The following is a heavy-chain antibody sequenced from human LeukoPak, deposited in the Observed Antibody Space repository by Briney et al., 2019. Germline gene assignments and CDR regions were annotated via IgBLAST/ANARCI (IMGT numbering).Heavy chain of an antibody. CDR3: ARVQKYSSGGIGFDP. CDR1: GGSISSGSYY. V-gene: IGHV4-61*02. D-gene: IGHD6-19*01. J-gene: IGHJ5*02. CDR2: IYSSGST. Sequence: PSETLSLTCTVSGGSISSGSYYWSWIRQPAGKGLEWIGRIYSSGSTNYNPSLKSRVTISVDKSKNQFSLKLSSVTAADTAVYYCARVQKYSSGGIGFDPWGQGTLVTVSS.